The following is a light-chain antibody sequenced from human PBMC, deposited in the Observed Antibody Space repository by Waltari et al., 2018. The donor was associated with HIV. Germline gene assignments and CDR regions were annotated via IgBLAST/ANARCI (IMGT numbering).Light chain of an antibody. Sequence: EVVMMQSPPTLSVSPGERATITCRASESVGSNLAWYQQKPGQAPGLLIYGASTRATGVPARFTGSGSGTEFTLTISSLQSEDFAVYYCHQYNNWPPVTFGGGTKVEIK. CDR1: ESVGSN. CDR2: GAS. V-gene: IGKV3-15*01. CDR3: HQYNNWPPVT. J-gene: IGKJ4*01.